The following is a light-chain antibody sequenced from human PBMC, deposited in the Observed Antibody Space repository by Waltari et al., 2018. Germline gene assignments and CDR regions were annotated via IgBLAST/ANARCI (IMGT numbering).Light chain of an antibody. CDR3: QQYYSTRT. CDR2: WAS. J-gene: IGKJ1*01. V-gene: IGKV4-1*01. CDR1: QSVLYSSNNKNY. Sequence: DIVMTQSPDSLAVSLGERANINCKSSQSVLYSSNNKNYLAWYQQKPGQPPKLLIYWASTRESGVPDRFSGSGSVTDFTLTISSLQAEDVAVYYCQQYYSTRTFGQGTKVEIK.